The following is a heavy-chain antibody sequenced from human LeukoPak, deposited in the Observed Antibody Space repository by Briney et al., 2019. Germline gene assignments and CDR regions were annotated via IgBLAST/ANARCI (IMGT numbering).Heavy chain of an antibody. CDR2: INSDGSST. J-gene: IGHJ4*02. Sequence: GGSLRLSYAASGFTFSSYWMHWVRQAPGKGLVWVSRINSDGSSTSYADSVKGRFTISRDNAKNTLYLQMNSLRAEDTAVYYCARGYGDYGDYSIDYWGQGTLVTVSS. CDR1: GFTFSSYW. CDR3: ARGYGDYGDYSIDY. D-gene: IGHD4-17*01. V-gene: IGHV3-74*01.